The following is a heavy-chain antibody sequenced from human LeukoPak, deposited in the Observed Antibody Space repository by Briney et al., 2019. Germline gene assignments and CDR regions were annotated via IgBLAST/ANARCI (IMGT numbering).Heavy chain of an antibody. CDR2: IYWNDDK. V-gene: IGHV2-5*01. CDR3: VQAMTTVTSYNWFDP. Sequence: ESGPTLVNPTQTLTLTCTFSGFSLSTSGVGVGWIGQPPGKALEWLALIYWNDDKRYSPSLKSRLTITKDTSKNQVVLTMTNMDPVDTATYYCVQAMTTVTSYNWFDPWGQGTLVTVSS. CDR1: GFSLSTSGVG. J-gene: IGHJ5*02. D-gene: IGHD4-17*01.